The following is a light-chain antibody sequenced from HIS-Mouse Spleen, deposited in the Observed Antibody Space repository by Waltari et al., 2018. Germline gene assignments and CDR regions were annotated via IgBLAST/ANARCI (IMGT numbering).Light chain of an antibody. CDR1: SGSIASNY. J-gene: IGLJ2*01. Sequence: NFMLTQPHSVSESPGKTVTISCTGSSGSIASNYVQWYQQRPGSAPTTVIYEDNQRPSGVPDRFSGSIDSSSNSAALPISGLKTEDEADYYCQSYDSSNVVFGGGTKLTVL. CDR2: EDN. CDR3: QSYDSSNVV. V-gene: IGLV6-57*02.